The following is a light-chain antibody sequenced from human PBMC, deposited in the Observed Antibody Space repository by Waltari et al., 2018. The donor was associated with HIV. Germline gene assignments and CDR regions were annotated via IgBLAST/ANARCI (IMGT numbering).Light chain of an antibody. CDR3: SAWDSGLNGWV. V-gene: IGLV10-54*01. CDR2: RNN. CDR1: SNHLGHHG. Sequence: HAALTQPPSMSTGLRQHDTPTGTGDSNHLGHHGAARVQHRQGPPPKLPSHRNNNRPSGIPGRFSAFRSGDTGFLTISGLQSEDEGDFFCSAWDSGLNGWVFGGGTQLTLL. J-gene: IGLJ3*02.